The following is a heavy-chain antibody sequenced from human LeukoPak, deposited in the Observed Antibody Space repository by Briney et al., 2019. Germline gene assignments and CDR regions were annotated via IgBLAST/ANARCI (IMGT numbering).Heavy chain of an antibody. CDR3: ARHRDYGGNSPRTFDI. CDR2: VSPSDSDT. Sequence: GESLKISCEGSGYTFTNFWIGWVRQMPGKGLEWMGIVSPSDSDTRYSPSFQGQVTISADKSISTAYLQWSSLKASDTAMYYCARHRDYGGNSPRTFDIWGQGTMVTVSS. D-gene: IGHD4-23*01. V-gene: IGHV5-51*01. CDR1: GYTFTNFW. J-gene: IGHJ3*02.